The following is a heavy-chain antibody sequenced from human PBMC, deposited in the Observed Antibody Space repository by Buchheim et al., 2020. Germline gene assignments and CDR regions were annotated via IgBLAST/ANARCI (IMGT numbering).Heavy chain of an antibody. CDR3: ASDLRSSRYYYYYGMDV. CDR2: ISYDGSNK. D-gene: IGHD2-2*01. J-gene: IGHJ6*02. V-gene: IGHV3-30-3*01. Sequence: QVQLVESGGGVVQPGRSLRLSCAASGFTFSSYAMHWVRQAPGKGLEWVAVISYDGSNKYYADSVKGRFTISRDNSKKTLYLQMNSLRAEDTAVYYCASDLRSSRYYYYYGMDVWGQGTT. CDR1: GFTFSSYA.